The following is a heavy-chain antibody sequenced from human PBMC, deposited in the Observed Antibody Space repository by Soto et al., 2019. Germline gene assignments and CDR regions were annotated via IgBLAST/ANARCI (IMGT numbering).Heavy chain of an antibody. CDR1: GYTFTSYG. CDR3: VRHVVVPADGGMDV. V-gene: IGHV1-18*01. J-gene: IGHJ6*02. CDR2: ISAYNGNT. Sequence: ASVKVSGKASGYTFTSYGISWVRQAPGQGLEWMGWISAYNGNTNYAQKLQGRVTMTTDTSTSTAYMELRSLRSDDTAVYYCVRHVVVPADGGMDVWGQGTTVTVS. D-gene: IGHD2-2*01.